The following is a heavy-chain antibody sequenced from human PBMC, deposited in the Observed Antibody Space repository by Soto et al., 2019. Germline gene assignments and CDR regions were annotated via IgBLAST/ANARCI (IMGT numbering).Heavy chain of an antibody. J-gene: IGHJ5*02. CDR3: ARRMPSAVLRYFDWFFLFDP. CDR1: GVSISSYD. Sequence: SDTLPLTCTGSGVSISSYDWSWILQPPGKGLEWIGYIYYSGSTNYNPSLKSRVTISVDTSKNQFSLKLSSVTAADTAVYYCARRMPSAVLRYFDWFFLFDPSGQGTLVTVSS. V-gene: IGHV4-59*08. CDR2: IYYSGST. D-gene: IGHD3-9*01.